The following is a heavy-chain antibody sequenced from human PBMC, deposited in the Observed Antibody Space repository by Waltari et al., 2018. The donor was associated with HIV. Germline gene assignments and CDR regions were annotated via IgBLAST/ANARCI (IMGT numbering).Heavy chain of an antibody. CDR3: TSEEDYGSGSHFDY. CDR1: GFTLTRVW. D-gene: IGHD3-10*01. Sequence: EVQLVESGGDLLKPGGCLRLSCAASGFTLTRVWMGWVRQAPGKGLEWVDRIKTKGDGGATDYAAAVKGRFTISRDDSKNTVYLQMNSLKIEDTAVYYCTSEEDYGSGSHFDYWGQGTLVTVSS. J-gene: IGHJ4*02. V-gene: IGHV3-15*01. CDR2: IKTKGDGGAT.